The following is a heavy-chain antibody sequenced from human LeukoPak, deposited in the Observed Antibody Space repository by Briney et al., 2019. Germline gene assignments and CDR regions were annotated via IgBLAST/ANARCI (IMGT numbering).Heavy chain of an antibody. V-gene: IGHV1-2*02. Sequence: ASVKVSCKASGYTFTNYFVDWVRQAPGQGLEWMGWINPNSGGTNYAQKFQGRVTMTRVTSISTAYMELSRLKSDDTAVYYCAKTGYCSGGFCYSNFDYWGQGTLVTVSS. CDR1: GYTFTNYF. D-gene: IGHD2-15*01. J-gene: IGHJ4*02. CDR2: INPNSGGT. CDR3: AKTGYCSGGFCYSNFDY.